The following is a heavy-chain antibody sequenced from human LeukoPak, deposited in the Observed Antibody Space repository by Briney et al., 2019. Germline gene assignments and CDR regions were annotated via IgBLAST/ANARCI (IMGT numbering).Heavy chain of an antibody. V-gene: IGHV1-69*04. CDR3: ARSSTYDNSGYYYWFDP. Sequence: ASVKVSCKASGGTFSSYAISWVRQAPGQGLEWMGRIIPIFGIANYAQKFQGRVTITADKSTSTAYMELSSLRSEDTAVYYCARSSTYDNSGYYYWFDPWGQGTLVTVSS. J-gene: IGHJ5*02. D-gene: IGHD3-22*01. CDR2: IIPIFGIA. CDR1: GGTFSSYA.